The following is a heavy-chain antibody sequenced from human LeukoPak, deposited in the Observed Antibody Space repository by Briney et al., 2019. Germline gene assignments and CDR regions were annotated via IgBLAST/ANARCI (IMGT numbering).Heavy chain of an antibody. V-gene: IGHV3-30*02. CDR2: NRYDGSNK. CDR1: KFTFSSYG. J-gene: IGHJ4*02. D-gene: IGHD3-16*01. Sequence: GGSLRLSCAASKFTFSSYGMHWVRQAPGKGLEWVAFNRYDGSNKYYADSVKGRFTISRDNSKNTLYLQMNSLRADDTAVYYCARDWGYWGQGTLVTVSS. CDR3: ARDWGY.